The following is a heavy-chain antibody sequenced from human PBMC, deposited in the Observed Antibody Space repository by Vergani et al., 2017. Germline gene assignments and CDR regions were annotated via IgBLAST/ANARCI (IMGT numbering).Heavy chain of an antibody. D-gene: IGHD3-10*01. Sequence: QVQLVQSGSELKKPGASVKVSCKASGYTFTSYAMNWVRQAPGQGLEWMGWINTNTGNPTYAQGFTGRFVFSLDTSVSTAYLQISSLKAEDTAVYYCARDGVVWIWFGAPVHGWFDPWGQGTLVTVSS. J-gene: IGHJ5*02. CDR3: ARDGVVWIWFGAPVHGWFDP. CDR2: INTNTGNP. V-gene: IGHV7-4-1*02. CDR1: GYTFTSYA.